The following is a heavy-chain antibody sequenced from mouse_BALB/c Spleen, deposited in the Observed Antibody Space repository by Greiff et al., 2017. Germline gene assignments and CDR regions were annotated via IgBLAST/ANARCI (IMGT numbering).Heavy chain of an antibody. D-gene: IGHD2-4*01. Sequence: QVQLMESGAELVKPGASVKLSCKASGYTFTSYYMYWVKQRPGQGLEWIGEINPSNGGTNFNEKFKSKATLTVDKSSSTAYMQLSSLTSEDSAVYYCAIYDYDWFAYWGQGTLVTVSA. V-gene: IGHV1S81*02. CDR1: GYTFTSYY. J-gene: IGHJ3*01. CDR2: INPSNGGT. CDR3: AIYDYDWFAY.